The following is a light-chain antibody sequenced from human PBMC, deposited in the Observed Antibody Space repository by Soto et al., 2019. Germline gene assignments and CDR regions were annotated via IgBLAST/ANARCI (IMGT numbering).Light chain of an antibody. CDR3: GSWDSSLSAYV. Sequence: QSVLTQPPSVSAAPGQKFTISCSGSSSNIGGNSVSWYQQLPGTAPKLLIYDDDKRPSGIPDRFSGSKSGTSATLGITGFRTGDEADYYCGSWDSSLSAYVFGTGTKVTV. V-gene: IGLV1-51*01. CDR2: DDD. J-gene: IGLJ1*01. CDR1: SSNIGGNS.